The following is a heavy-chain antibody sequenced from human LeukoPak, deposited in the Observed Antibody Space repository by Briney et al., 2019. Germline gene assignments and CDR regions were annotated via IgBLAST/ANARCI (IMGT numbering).Heavy chain of an antibody. V-gene: IGHV4-59*01. CDR3: ARHYGSGNNWFDP. J-gene: IGHJ5*02. D-gene: IGHD3-10*01. CDR1: GGSISGYY. Sequence: SETLSLTCTVSGGSISGYYWSWIRQPPGKGLEWIGYIYYSGSTNYNPSLKSRVTISADTSKNQFSLKLSSVSAADTAVYHCARHYGSGNNWFDPWGQGTLVTVSS. CDR2: IYYSGST.